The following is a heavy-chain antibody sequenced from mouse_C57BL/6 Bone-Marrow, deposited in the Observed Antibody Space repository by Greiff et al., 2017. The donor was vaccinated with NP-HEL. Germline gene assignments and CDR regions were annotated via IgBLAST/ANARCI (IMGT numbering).Heavy chain of an antibody. CDR2: ISSGGSYT. CDR3: ARHTSVGAAGYYAMDY. Sequence: EVHLVESGGDLVKPGGSLKLSCAASGFTFSSYGMSWVRQTPDKRLEWVATISSGGSYTYYPDSVKGRYTISKDNATNTLYLQMSSLKSEDTAMYYCARHTSVGAAGYYAMDYWGQGTSVTVSS. V-gene: IGHV5-6*01. D-gene: IGHD1-1*01. J-gene: IGHJ4*01. CDR1: GFTFSSYG.